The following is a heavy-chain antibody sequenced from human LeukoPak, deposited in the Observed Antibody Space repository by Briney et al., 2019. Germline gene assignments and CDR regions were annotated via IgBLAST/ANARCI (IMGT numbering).Heavy chain of an antibody. V-gene: IGHV3-20*04. CDR2: INWNGGST. CDR3: ARVSDISVAAYFDY. D-gene: IGHD6-19*01. Sequence: PGGSLRLSCAASGFTFGNYGMSWVRQAPGKGLEWVSGINWNGGSTGYADSVEGRFTISRDNAKNSQYLQMNSLRVEDTALYYCARVSDISVAAYFDYWGQGTRVTVSS. J-gene: IGHJ4*02. CDR1: GFTFGNYG.